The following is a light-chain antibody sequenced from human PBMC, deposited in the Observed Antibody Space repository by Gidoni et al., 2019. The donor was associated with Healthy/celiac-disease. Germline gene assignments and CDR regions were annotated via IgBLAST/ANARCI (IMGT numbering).Light chain of an antibody. J-gene: IGLJ2*01. CDR3: VPWDSSLSAGV. Sequence: QSVLPQPPSVCAATGQTVTISCSGSSSNIGNNYVSWYQQLQGTAPKLLIYENNKRPSGIPARFSGSKSGTSATLGITGLQTGVEADYYCVPWDSSLSAGVFGGGPKLTGL. CDR1: SSNIGNNY. V-gene: IGLV1-51*02. CDR2: ENN.